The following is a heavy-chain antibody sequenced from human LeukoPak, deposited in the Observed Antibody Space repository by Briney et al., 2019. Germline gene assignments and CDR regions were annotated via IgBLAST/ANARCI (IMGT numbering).Heavy chain of an antibody. Sequence: SVKVSFKGSGGTFISYAISWVRQAPGQGVEWMGGIIPIFGTANYAQKFQGRVTITADESTSTAYMELSSLRSEDMAVYYCARDGHTGATIFHWFARWGQGTLVSVSS. CDR1: GGTFISYA. J-gene: IGHJ5*02. CDR2: IIPIFGTA. V-gene: IGHV1-69*01. D-gene: IGHD3-9*01. CDR3: ARDGHTGATIFHWFAR.